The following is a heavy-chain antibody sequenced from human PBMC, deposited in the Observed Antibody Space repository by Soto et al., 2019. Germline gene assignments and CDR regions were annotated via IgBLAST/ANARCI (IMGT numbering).Heavy chain of an antibody. J-gene: IGHJ4*02. CDR3: ARGDRDIVVVPAAIPDY. CDR2: ISYDGSNK. Sequence: PGGSLRLSCAASGFTFSSYAMHWVRQAPGKGLEWVAVISYDGSNKYYADSVKGRFTISRDNSKNTLYLQMNSLRAEDTAVYYCARGDRDIVVVPAAIPDYWGQGTLVTVSS. CDR1: GFTFSSYA. D-gene: IGHD2-2*02. V-gene: IGHV3-30-3*01.